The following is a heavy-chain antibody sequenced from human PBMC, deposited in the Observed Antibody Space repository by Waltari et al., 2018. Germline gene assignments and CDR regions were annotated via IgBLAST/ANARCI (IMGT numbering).Heavy chain of an antibody. D-gene: IGHD2-2*01. V-gene: IGHV3-53*01. CDR2: IHSGGAT. CDR1: GFSVSQKY. CDR3: ARGLDQQRAGGLLDF. J-gene: IGHJ4*02. Sequence: EVLLVESGGGFIQPGESLRLSCAAFGFSVSQKYVSWVRQTPGKGLEWVSLIHSGGATYYADSVKGRFTISRDNSKNTLYLNMNSLRAEDTAIYYCARGLDQQRAGGLLDFWGQGTLVTVSS.